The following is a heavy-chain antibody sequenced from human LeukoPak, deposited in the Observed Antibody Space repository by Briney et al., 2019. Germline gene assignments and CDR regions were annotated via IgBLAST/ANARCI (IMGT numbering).Heavy chain of an antibody. CDR2: MYTSGSA. D-gene: IGHD2-2*01. Sequence: PSETLSLTCTVPGDSTSGYYWSWIRQPAGKGLEWIGRMYTSGSASYNPSLKSRVTMSLDTSKKLFSLQMSSVTAADTAIYYCATERSRGLALWGQGALVIVSS. CDR1: GDSTSGYY. CDR3: ATERSRGLAL. V-gene: IGHV4-4*07. J-gene: IGHJ5*02.